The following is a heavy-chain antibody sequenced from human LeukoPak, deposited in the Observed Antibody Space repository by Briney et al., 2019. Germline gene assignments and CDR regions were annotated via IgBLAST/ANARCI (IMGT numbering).Heavy chain of an antibody. CDR1: GGSISSGSYY. J-gene: IGHJ3*02. V-gene: IGHV4-31*03. Sequence: SETLSLTCTVSGGSISSGSYYWSWIRQHPGKGLEWIGYIYYSGSTYYNPSLKSRVTISVDTSKNQSSLKLSSVTAADTAVYYCARGRPLDAFDIWGQGTMVTVSS. CDR2: IYYSGST. CDR3: ARGRPLDAFDI.